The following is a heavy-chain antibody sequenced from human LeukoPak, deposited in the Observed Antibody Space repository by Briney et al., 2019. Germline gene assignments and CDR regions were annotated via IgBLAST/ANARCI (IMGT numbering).Heavy chain of an antibody. Sequence: PSETLSLTCAVYGGSFSGYYWSWLRQPPGKGLEWIGYIYYSGSTNYNPSLKSRVTISVDTSKNQFSLKLSSVTAADTAVYYCARTTEGGYTYDYFYYYYMDVWGKGTTVTIS. V-gene: IGHV4-59*01. D-gene: IGHD5-18*01. CDR2: IYYSGST. J-gene: IGHJ6*03. CDR1: GGSFSGYY. CDR3: ARTTEGGYTYDYFYYYYMDV.